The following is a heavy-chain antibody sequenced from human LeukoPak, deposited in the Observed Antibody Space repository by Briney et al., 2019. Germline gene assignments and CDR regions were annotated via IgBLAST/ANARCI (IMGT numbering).Heavy chain of an antibody. CDR1: GFTFSSYS. D-gene: IGHD3-10*01. CDR3: ARHYLVRKVVNQPGDY. V-gene: IGHV3-21*01. Sequence: GGSLRLSCAVSGFTFSSYSINWVRQAPGKGLEWVSSISSTGYYIYYADSVKGRFTISRDNAKNSLYLQMNSLRAEDTAVYYCARHYLVRKVVNQPGDYWGQGTLVTVSS. J-gene: IGHJ4*02. CDR2: ISSTGYYI.